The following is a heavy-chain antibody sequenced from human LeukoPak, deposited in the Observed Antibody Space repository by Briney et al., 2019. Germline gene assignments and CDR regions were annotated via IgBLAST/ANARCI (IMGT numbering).Heavy chain of an antibody. V-gene: IGHV3-23*01. Sequence: GGSLRLSCAASGFTFSTYAMSWVRQAPGKGLEWVSTINNNGRNTYYADSVKGRFTISRDNSKSTLYLQMNTLRVEDTAVYYCAREGHCSGGSCFDWYFDPWGRGTLVTVSS. J-gene: IGHJ2*01. CDR1: GFTFSTYA. D-gene: IGHD2-15*01. CDR2: INNNGRNT. CDR3: AREGHCSGGSCFDWYFDP.